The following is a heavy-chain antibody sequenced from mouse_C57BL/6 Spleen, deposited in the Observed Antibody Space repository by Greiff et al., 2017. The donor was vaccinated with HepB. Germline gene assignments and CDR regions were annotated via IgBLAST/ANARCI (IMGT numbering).Heavy chain of an antibody. Sequence: VQLQQPGAELVRPGSSVKLSCKASGYTFTSYWMHWVKQRPIQGLEWIGNIDPSDSETHYNQKFKDKATLTVDKSSSTAYMQLSSLTSEDSAVYYCARAHYPAMDYWGQGTSVTVSS. CDR1: GYTFTSYW. CDR2: IDPSDSET. V-gene: IGHV1-52*01. D-gene: IGHD5-5*01. J-gene: IGHJ4*01. CDR3: ARAHYPAMDY.